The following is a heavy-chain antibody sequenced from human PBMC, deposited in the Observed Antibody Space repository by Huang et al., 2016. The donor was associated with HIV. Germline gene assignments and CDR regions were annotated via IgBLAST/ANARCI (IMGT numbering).Heavy chain of an antibody. CDR2: IYTSGRT. CDR3: ARGGELLWFGEPGGWFDP. V-gene: IGHV4-4*07. J-gene: IGHJ5*02. CDR1: GGSISSYY. Sequence: QVQLQESGPGLVKPSETLSLTCTVSGGSISSYYWSWIRPPAGKGLAWIGRIYTSGRTNYNPALKSRVTMSGDTSKNQFSLKLSSVTAADTAVYYCARGGELLWFGEPGGWFDPWGQGTLVTVSS. D-gene: IGHD3-10*01.